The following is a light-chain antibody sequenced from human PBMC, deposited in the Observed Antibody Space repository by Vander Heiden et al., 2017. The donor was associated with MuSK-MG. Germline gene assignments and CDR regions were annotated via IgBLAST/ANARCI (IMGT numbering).Light chain of an antibody. V-gene: IGKV1-39*01. CDR3: QQSYSNPWT. J-gene: IGKJ1*01. CDR1: QSINNY. Sequence: DIQMTQSPSSLSASGGDRVTITCRASQSINNYLNWYQQKPGKAPKFMIYAGYSLQSRVPSRFSGSGSGTDFTLTISRLQPEDFATYYCQQSYSNPWTFGQGTKLEIK. CDR2: AGY.